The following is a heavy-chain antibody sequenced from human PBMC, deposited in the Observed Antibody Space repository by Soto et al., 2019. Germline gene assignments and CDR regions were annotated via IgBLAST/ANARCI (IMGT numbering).Heavy chain of an antibody. Sequence: EVQLLESGGGLVQPGGSLRLSCAASGFTFSSYAMSWVRQAPGKGLEWVSTTSGSGGSTYYADSVKGRFTISRDNSKHTLYLQMNSLRAEDTAVYYCAKDGLGAYTYGSYYFDYWGQGTLVTVSS. CDR1: GFTFSSYA. CDR2: TSGSGGST. V-gene: IGHV3-23*01. D-gene: IGHD5-18*01. J-gene: IGHJ4*02. CDR3: AKDGLGAYTYGSYYFDY.